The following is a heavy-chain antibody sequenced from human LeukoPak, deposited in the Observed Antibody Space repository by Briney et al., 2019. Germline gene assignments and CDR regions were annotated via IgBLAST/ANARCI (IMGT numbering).Heavy chain of an antibody. CDR2: IHPSGST. CDR1: GGSFSDYY. D-gene: IGHD5-18*01. CDR3: ARVGYSYVINDWSRTGLGAYPTKYYYHMDV. J-gene: IGHJ6*03. Sequence: PSETLSLTCAVYGGSFSDYYWGWIRQPPGKGLEWIGEIHPSGSTNYRPSLKSRVTISLDASKNQFPLKLSSVAAADTAVYFCARVGYSYVINDWSRTGLGAYPTKYYYHMDVWDKGTTVTVSS. V-gene: IGHV4-34*01.